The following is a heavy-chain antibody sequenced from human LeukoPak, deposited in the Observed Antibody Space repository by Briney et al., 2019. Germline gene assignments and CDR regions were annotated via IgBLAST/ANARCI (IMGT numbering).Heavy chain of an antibody. CDR3: ARAFNSVAGTYYFDY. CDR1: GLIITSYW. Sequence: GGSLRLSCAASGLIITSYWMSWVRQTPGEGLEWVANIKQDGSEKNYVDSVKGRFTIFRDNARNSLYLQMNSLRAEDTAVYYCARAFNSVAGTYYFDYWGQGTLVTVSS. D-gene: IGHD6-19*01. J-gene: IGHJ4*02. CDR2: IKQDGSEK. V-gene: IGHV3-7*01.